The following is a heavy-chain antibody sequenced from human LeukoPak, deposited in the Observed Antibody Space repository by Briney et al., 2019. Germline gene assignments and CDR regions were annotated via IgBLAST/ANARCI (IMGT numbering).Heavy chain of an antibody. J-gene: IGHJ4*02. Sequence: PGGSLRLSCAASGFTFSSYAMSWVRQAPGKGLEWVSAISGSGGSTYYADSVKGRFTISRDNSKNTLYLQMNSLRAEDTAVYYCAKSATSGWYIIVYFDYWGQGTLVTVSS. D-gene: IGHD6-19*01. CDR2: ISGSGGST. CDR3: AKSATSGWYIIVYFDY. CDR1: GFTFSSYA. V-gene: IGHV3-23*01.